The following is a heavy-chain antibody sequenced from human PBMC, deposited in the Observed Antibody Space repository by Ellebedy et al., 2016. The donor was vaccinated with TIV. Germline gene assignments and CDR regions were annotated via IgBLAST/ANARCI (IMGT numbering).Heavy chain of an antibody. Sequence: GGSLRLXXAASGFTFSSYAMNWVRQAPGKGLEWVSSISSSSSYIYYADSVKGRFTISRDNAKNSLYLQMNSLRAEDTAVYYCARDFDLYSGSYTTPGYWGQGTLVTVSS. CDR2: ISSSSSYI. D-gene: IGHD1-26*01. CDR3: ARDFDLYSGSYTTPGY. CDR1: GFTFSSYA. J-gene: IGHJ4*02. V-gene: IGHV3-21*01.